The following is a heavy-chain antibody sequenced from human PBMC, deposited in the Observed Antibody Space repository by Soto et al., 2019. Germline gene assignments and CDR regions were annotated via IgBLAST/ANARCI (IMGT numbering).Heavy chain of an antibody. Sequence: PSETLSLTCAVSGGSISSGGYSWSWIRQPPGKGLEWIGYIYHGSTYYNPSLKSRVTISVDRSKNQFSLKLSSVTAADTAVYYCARAGGLGAVAVDDPGQATLVTVSS. D-gene: IGHD6-19*01. V-gene: IGHV4-30-2*01. CDR3: ARAGGLGAVAVDD. J-gene: IGHJ4*02. CDR1: GGSISSGGYS. CDR2: IYHGST.